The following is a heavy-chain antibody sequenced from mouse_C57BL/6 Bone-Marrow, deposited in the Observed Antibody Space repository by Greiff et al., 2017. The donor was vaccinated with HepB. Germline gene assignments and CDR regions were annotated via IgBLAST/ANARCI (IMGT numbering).Heavy chain of an antibody. D-gene: IGHD1-1*01. J-gene: IGHJ2*01. CDR3: TTDYGSSFYFDY. CDR2: IDPENGDT. Sequence: VHVKQSGAELVRPGASVKLSCTASGFNIKDDYMHWVKQRPEQGLEWIGWIDPENGDTEYASKFQGKATITADTSANTAYLQLSSLTSADTAVYYCTTDYGSSFYFDYWGQGTTLTVSS. CDR1: GFNIKDDY. V-gene: IGHV14-4*01.